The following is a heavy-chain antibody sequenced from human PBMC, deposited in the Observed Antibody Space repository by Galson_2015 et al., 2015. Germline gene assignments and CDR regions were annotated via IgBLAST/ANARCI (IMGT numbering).Heavy chain of an antibody. CDR2: IKQDGHEK. D-gene: IGHD3-10*01. J-gene: IGHJ4*02. CDR3: ARRGPSPD. V-gene: IGHV3-7*01. CDR1: GFGFSSYW. Sequence: SLRLSCAASGFGFSSYWMTWVRQAPGKGLEWVANIKQDGHEKYYADSVKGRFTIFRDNAKNLLYLQMNNLRVEDTAVYYCARRGPSPDWGQGTLVTVSS.